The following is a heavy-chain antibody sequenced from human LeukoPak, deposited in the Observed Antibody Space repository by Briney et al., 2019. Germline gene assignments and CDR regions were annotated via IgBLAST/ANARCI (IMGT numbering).Heavy chain of an antibody. J-gene: IGHJ4*02. CDR1: GFTFSSYW. CDR2: INTDGSST. D-gene: IGHD3-3*01. Sequence: PGGSLRLSCAASGFTFSSYWMHWVRQAPGKGLVWVSRINTDGSSTSYADSVKGRFTISRDNAKNTLYLQMNSLRAEDTAVYYCAREVDDFWSGYIDYWGQGTLVTVSS. V-gene: IGHV3-74*01. CDR3: AREVDDFWSGYIDY.